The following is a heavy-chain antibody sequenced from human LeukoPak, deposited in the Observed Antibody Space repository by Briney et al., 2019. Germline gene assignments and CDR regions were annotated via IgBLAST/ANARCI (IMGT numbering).Heavy chain of an antibody. CDR2: INWNGCST. CDR1: GFTFDDYG. V-gene: IGHV3-20*04. J-gene: IGHJ4*02. CDR3: ATLFGVAAIDY. D-gene: IGHD3-3*01. Sequence: PGGSLRLSCAASGFTFDDYGMSWVRQAPGKGLEWVSGINWNGCSTGYADSVKGRFTISRDNAKNSLYLQMNSLRAEDTAVYYCATLFGVAAIDYWGQGTLVTVSS.